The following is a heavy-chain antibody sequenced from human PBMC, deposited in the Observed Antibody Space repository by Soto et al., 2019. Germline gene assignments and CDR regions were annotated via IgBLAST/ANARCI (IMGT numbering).Heavy chain of an antibody. D-gene: IGHD2-2*01. J-gene: IGHJ5*02. V-gene: IGHV3-23*01. CDR3: AKDTVPVATPWFDP. CDR1: GFTFSTYA. Sequence: GVSLRLSCAASGFTFSTYAMSWVRQAPGKGLEWVSVISGSGGNTYSADSVKGRFSISRDNSKNTLYLQMNSLRAEDTAVYYCAKDTVPVATPWFDPWGQGTLVTVSS. CDR2: ISGSGGNT.